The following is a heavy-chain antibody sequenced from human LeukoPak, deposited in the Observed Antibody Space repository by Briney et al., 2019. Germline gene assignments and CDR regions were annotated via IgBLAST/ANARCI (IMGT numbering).Heavy chain of an antibody. Sequence: SETLSLTCAVYGGSFSGYYWSWIREPPGKGLEWMGEINHSGSTNYNPSLKSRVTISVDTSKTQFSLKLSSVTDADTAVYYCARDSVHYYGSGSDFDIWGQGTMVTVSS. CDR2: INHSGST. J-gene: IGHJ3*02. D-gene: IGHD3-10*01. CDR3: ARDSVHYYGSGSDFDI. CDR1: GGSFSGYY. V-gene: IGHV4-34*01.